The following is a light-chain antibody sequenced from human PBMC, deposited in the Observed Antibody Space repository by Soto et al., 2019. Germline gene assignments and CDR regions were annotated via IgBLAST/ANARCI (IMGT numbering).Light chain of an antibody. Sequence: EIGLTQSPGTLSLSPGERATLSCRASQSVSSRYLAWYQQKPGQAPRLLIYGASSRATGIPDRFSGSGSGTDFNLSISRLEPEDFAVYHCQQYGSSWTFGQGTKVEIK. CDR2: GAS. CDR1: QSVSSRY. V-gene: IGKV3-20*01. CDR3: QQYGSSWT. J-gene: IGKJ1*01.